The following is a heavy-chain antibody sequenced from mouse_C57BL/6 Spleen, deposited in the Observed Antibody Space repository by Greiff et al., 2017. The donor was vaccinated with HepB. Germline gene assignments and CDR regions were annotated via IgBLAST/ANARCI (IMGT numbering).Heavy chain of an antibody. CDR1: GFNIKDDY. Sequence: EVQLQQSGAELVRPGASVKLSCTASGFNIKDDYMHWVKQRPEQGLEWIGWIDPENGDTEYASKFQGKATITADTSSNTAYLQLSSLTSEDTAVYYGTTGYDYRFAYWGQGTLVTVSA. D-gene: IGHD2-4*01. CDR3: TTGYDYRFAY. V-gene: IGHV14-4*01. J-gene: IGHJ3*01. CDR2: IDPENGDT.